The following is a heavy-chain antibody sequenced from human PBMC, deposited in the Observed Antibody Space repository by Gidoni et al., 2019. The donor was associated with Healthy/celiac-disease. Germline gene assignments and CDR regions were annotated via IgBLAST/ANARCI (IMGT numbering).Heavy chain of an antibody. CDR1: GFTFSSYA. V-gene: IGHV3-23*01. CDR3: AKRGIAARLGY. J-gene: IGHJ4*02. Sequence: EVQLLESGGGLVQPGGSLRLSCAASGFTFSSYAMSWVRQAPGRGLEWVSAIRGSGGSTYYADAVKGRFTISRDNSKNTLYLQMNSLRAEDTAVYYCAKRGIAARLGYWGQGTLVTVSS. D-gene: IGHD6-6*01. CDR2: IRGSGGST.